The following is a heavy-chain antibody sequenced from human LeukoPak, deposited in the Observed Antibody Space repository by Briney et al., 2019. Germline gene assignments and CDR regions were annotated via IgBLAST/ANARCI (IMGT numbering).Heavy chain of an antibody. CDR2: IWYDGSNK. V-gene: IGHV3-33*01. CDR3: ARGVKYYYDSSGYYPNDY. CDR1: GFTFSSYG. D-gene: IGHD3-22*01. J-gene: IGHJ4*02. Sequence: GRSLRLSCAASGFTFSSYGMHWVRQAPGKGLEWVAVIWYDGSNKYYADSVKGRFTISRDNSKNTLYLQMDSLRAEDTAVYYCARGVKYYYDSSGYYPNDYWGQGTLVTVSS.